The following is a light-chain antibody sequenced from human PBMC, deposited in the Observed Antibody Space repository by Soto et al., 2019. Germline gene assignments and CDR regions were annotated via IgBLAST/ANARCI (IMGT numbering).Light chain of an antibody. Sequence: DIVMTQSPLSLPVTPGEPATISCRSSQSLLHSDGYNYVDWYLQKPGQSPQLLIYLGSYRASGVPDRFSGSVSGTDYTLKISRVEAEDVGVYYCMEALRTWTFDQGTKVEIK. CDR3: MEALRTWT. V-gene: IGKV2-28*01. CDR2: LGS. J-gene: IGKJ1*01. CDR1: QSLLHSDGYNY.